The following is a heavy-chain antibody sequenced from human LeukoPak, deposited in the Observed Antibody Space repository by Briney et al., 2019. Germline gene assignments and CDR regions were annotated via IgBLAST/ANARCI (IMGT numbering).Heavy chain of an antibody. J-gene: IGHJ4*02. V-gene: IGHV4-39*07. D-gene: IGHD3-9*01. Sequence: SETLSLTCTVSGGSISSSSYYWGWIRQPPGKGLEWIGSIYYSGSTYYNPSLKSRVTISVDTSKNQFSLKLSSVTAADTAVYYCLTFGYDILTGPIVGGDYWGQGTLVTVSS. CDR1: GGSISSSSYY. CDR3: LTFGYDILTGPIVGGDY. CDR2: IYYSGST.